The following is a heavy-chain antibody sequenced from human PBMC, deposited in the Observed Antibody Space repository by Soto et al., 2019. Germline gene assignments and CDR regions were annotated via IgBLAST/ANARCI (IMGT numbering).Heavy chain of an antibody. D-gene: IGHD3-10*01. CDR2: IRSKAYGGTT. CDR1: GFTFGDYA. V-gene: IGHV3-49*03. CDR3: TRDIVWFGEPHRWFDP. J-gene: IGHJ5*02. Sequence: PGGSLRLSCTASGFTFGDYAMSWFRQAPGKGLEWVGFIRSKAYGGTTEYAASVKGRFTISRDDSKSIAYLQMNSLKTEDTAVYYCTRDIVWFGEPHRWFDPWGQGTLVTVSS.